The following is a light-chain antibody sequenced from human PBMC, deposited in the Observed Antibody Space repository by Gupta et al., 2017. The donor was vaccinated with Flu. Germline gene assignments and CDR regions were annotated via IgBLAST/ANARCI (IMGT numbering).Light chain of an antibody. V-gene: IGKV3-15*01. J-gene: IGKJ4*01. CDR1: QRARNK. CDR2: CYA. Sequence: ATLSVAPWESATRSCGVRQRARNKVEWSQQKPCQAPRLLIYCYATSAMDVTARFRGSWSGPDFTLTSSILHTEDFAVYYCQQYNNWPFVTVGGGTKVDIK. CDR3: QQYNNWPFVT.